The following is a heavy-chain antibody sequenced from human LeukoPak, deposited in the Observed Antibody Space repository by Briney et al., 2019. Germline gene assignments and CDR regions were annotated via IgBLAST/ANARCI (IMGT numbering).Heavy chain of an antibody. V-gene: IGHV3-53*01. CDR1: GFTVSSNY. D-gene: IGHD5-18*01. J-gene: IGHJ4*02. CDR3: ARIADTAMVHTTLKY. Sequence: GGSLRLSCAASGFTVSSNYMSWVRQAPGKGLEWVSVIYSGGSTYYADSVKGRFTISRDNSKNTLYLQMNSLRAEDTAVYYCARIADTAMVHTTLKYWGQGTLVTVSS. CDR2: IYSGGST.